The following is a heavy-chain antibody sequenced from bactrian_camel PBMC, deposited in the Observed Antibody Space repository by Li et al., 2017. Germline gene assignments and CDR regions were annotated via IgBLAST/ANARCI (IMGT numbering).Heavy chain of an antibody. Sequence: HVQLVESGGGLVPPGGSLRLSCTAPGLTISSYYINWVRQAPGKGLEWVSAISKHGGSPPDYSDSVKGRFTISQDHAKNVLFLQMNSLNPEDTATYFCVSSRGTVIGGNPLLGTGDNFRYWGHGTQVTVS. CDR2: ISKHGGSPP. CDR3: VSSRGTVIGGNPLLGTGDNFRY. CDR1: GLTISSYY. D-gene: IGHD6*01. J-gene: IGHJ6*01. V-gene: IGHV3S5*01.